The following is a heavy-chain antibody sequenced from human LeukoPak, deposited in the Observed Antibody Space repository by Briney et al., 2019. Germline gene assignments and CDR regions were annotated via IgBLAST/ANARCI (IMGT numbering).Heavy chain of an antibody. Sequence: GGSLRLSCAASGFTFSNYNMNWVRQAPGRGLEWVSSIGSSSTYIYYADSVKGRFTISRDNSKNTLYLQMNSLRAEDTAVYYCANDPYYYDSSGSRSNYWGQGTLVTVSS. J-gene: IGHJ4*02. D-gene: IGHD3-22*01. CDR3: ANDPYYYDSSGSRSNY. CDR2: IGSSSTYI. V-gene: IGHV3-21*04. CDR1: GFTFSNYN.